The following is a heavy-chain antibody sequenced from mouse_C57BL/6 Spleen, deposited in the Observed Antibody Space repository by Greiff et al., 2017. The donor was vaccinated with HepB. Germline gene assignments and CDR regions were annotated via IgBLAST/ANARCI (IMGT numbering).Heavy chain of an antibody. CDR1: GYAFSSYW. CDR3: AREGVVATNLDY. V-gene: IGHV1-80*01. CDR2: IYPGDGDT. Sequence: VQLQQSGAELVKPGASVKISCKASGYAFSSYWMNWVKQRPGKGLEWIGQIYPGDGDTNYNGKFKGKATLTADKSSSTAYMQLSSLTSEDSAVYFCAREGVVATNLDYWGQGTTLTVSS. J-gene: IGHJ2*01. D-gene: IGHD1-1*01.